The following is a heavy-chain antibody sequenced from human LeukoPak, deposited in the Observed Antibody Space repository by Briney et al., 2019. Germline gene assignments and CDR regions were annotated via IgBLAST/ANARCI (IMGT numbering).Heavy chain of an antibody. CDR1: GFTFSSYS. CDR3: AKYYYGSGRYYGMDV. Sequence: GGSLRLSCAASGFTFSSYSMNWVRQAPGKGLEWVSSISSTSNYIYYADSVKGRFTISRDNARNSLHLQMNSLRAEDTAVYYCAKYYYGSGRYYGMDVWGKGTTVTVSS. J-gene: IGHJ6*04. CDR2: ISSTSNYI. V-gene: IGHV3-21*01. D-gene: IGHD3-10*01.